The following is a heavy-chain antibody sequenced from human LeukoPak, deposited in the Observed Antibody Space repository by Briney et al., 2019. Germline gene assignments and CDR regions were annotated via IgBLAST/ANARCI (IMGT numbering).Heavy chain of an antibody. D-gene: IGHD7-27*01. CDR2: IYYSGST. CDR3: ARDRHPLGYYGMDV. J-gene: IGHJ6*02. Sequence: TPSQTLSLTCTVSGGSISSGDYYWSWIRQPPGKGLEWIGYIYYSGSTYYNPSLKSRVNISVDTSKNQFSLKLSSVTAADTAVYYCARDRHPLGYYGMDVWGQGTTVTVSS. CDR1: GGSISSGDYY. V-gene: IGHV4-30-4*01.